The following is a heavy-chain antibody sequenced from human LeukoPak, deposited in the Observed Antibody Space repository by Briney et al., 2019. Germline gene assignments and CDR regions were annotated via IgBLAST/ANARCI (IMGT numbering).Heavy chain of an antibody. D-gene: IGHD3-10*01. CDR1: GFTFSRYW. CDR2: HDGSET. V-gene: IGHV3-7*03. CDR3: ARMDYYTPGTYTYPNFDY. J-gene: IGHJ4*02. Sequence: GESLRLSCAASGFTFSRYWMKHDGSETYYVDSVKGRFTISRDNAKNSLHLQMNSLRAEDAAVFYCARMDYYTPGTYTYPNFDYWGQGTLVTVSS.